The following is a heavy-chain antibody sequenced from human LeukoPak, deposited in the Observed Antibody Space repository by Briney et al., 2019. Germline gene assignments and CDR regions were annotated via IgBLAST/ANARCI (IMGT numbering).Heavy chain of an antibody. CDR3: ARWDGYNSQFDY. V-gene: IGHV4-59*01. CDR2: IYYSGST. CDR1: GGSISSYY. Sequence: SETLSLTCTVSGGSISSYYWSWIRQPPGKGLEWIGYIYYSGSTNYNPSLRSRVTISSDTSKSQFSLKLKSVTAADTAVYYCARWDGYNSQFDYWGQGTLVSVSS. D-gene: IGHD5-24*01. J-gene: IGHJ4*02.